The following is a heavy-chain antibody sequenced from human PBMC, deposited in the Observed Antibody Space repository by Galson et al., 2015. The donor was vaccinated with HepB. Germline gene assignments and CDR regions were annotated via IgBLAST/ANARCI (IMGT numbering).Heavy chain of an antibody. V-gene: IGHV3-30*18. CDR3: AKDHVGSGSYYFDC. Sequence: SLRFSCAASGFSFRSYGMHWVRQAPGKGLEWVAVIPYDGRNTYYVDSVKGRFTISRDNSKNTLYLQMNSLRAEDTAVYYCAKDHVGSGSYYFDCWGQGTLVTVSS. J-gene: IGHJ4*02. CDR2: IPYDGRNT. D-gene: IGHD3-10*01. CDR1: GFSFRSYG.